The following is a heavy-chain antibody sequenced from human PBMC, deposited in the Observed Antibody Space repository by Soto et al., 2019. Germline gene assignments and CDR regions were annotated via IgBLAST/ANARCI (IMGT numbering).Heavy chain of an antibody. V-gene: IGHV1-2*04. CDR3: ARTLNSGYSSGWYRYGAFDI. CDR2: INPNSGGT. J-gene: IGHJ3*02. CDR1: GYTFTGCY. Sequence: ASVKVSCKASGYTFTGCYMHWMRQAPGQGLEWMGWINPNSGGTNYAQKFQGWVTMTRDTSISTAYMELSRLRSDDTAVYYCARTLNSGYSSGWYRYGAFDIWGQGTMVTVSS. D-gene: IGHD6-19*01.